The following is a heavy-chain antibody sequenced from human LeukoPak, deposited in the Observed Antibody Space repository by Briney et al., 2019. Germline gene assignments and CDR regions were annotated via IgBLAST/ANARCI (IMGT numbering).Heavy chain of an antibody. CDR3: AKVAGHSYGFPNWFDP. CDR1: GFTFSSYA. CDR2: ISGSAGST. Sequence: GGSLRLSCAASGFTFSSYAMSWVRQAPGKGLECVSAISGSAGSTYYADSVKGRFTISRDNSKNTLYLQMNSLRAEDSAVYYCAKVAGHSYGFPNWFDPWGQGTLVTVSS. D-gene: IGHD5-18*01. V-gene: IGHV3-23*01. J-gene: IGHJ5*02.